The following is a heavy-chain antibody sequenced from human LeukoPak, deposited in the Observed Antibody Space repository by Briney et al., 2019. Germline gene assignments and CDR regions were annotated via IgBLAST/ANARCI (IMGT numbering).Heavy chain of an antibody. D-gene: IGHD3-22*01. CDR3: ACPDSSGYYFPTGY. V-gene: IGHV3-30*02. Sequence: AGGSLRLSCEASGFSFSDHYMSWVRQAPGKGLEWVAFIRYDGSNKYYADSVKGRFTISRDNSKNTLYLQMNSLRAEDTAVYYCACPDSSGYYFPTGYWGQGTLVTVSS. CDR2: IRYDGSNK. CDR1: GFSFSDHY. J-gene: IGHJ4*02.